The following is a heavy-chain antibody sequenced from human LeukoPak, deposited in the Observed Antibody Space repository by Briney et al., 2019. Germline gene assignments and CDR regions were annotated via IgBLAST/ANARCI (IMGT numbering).Heavy chain of an antibody. CDR3: AREELRSISRYYYYAMDV. V-gene: IGHV4-59*01. CDR2: IYYSGST. CDR1: GGSISSYY. J-gene: IGHJ6*02. D-gene: IGHD3-16*02. Sequence: SETLSLTCTVSGGSISSYYWSWIRQPPGKGLEWIGNIYYSGSTNYNPSLKSRVTISVDTSKNQFSLRLSSVTAADTAVYYCAREELRSISRYYYYAMDVWGQGTTVTVSS.